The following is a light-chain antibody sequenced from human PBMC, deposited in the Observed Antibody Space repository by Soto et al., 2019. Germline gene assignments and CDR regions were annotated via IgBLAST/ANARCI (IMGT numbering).Light chain of an antibody. V-gene: IGKV1-12*01. CDR1: QGISNW. J-gene: IGKJ3*01. CDR2: AAS. CDR3: QQASSFPPT. Sequence: DIPMTQSPSSVSASVGDRVTITCRASQGISNWLAWYQQKPGKAPKLLIYAASNLQSGVPSRFSGSGSGTDFTLTIYSLQPEDFATYYCQQASSFPPTFGPGTTVAIK.